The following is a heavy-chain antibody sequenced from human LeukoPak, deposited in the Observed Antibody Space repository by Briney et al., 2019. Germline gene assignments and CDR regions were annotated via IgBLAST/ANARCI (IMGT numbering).Heavy chain of an antibody. CDR1: GFTFSSYA. Sequence: GGSLRLSCVASGFTFSSYAMHWVRQAPGKGLEWVAVISYDGSNKYYADSVKGRFTISRDNSKNTLYLQMNSLRAEDTAVYYCARAVPLDIVVVPAADWYFDLWGRGTLVTVSS. J-gene: IGHJ2*01. D-gene: IGHD2-2*03. V-gene: IGHV3-30-3*01. CDR3: ARAVPLDIVVVPAADWYFDL. CDR2: ISYDGSNK.